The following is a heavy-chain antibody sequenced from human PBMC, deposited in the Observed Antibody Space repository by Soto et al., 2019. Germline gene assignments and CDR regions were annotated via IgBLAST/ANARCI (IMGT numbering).Heavy chain of an antibody. D-gene: IGHD3-10*01. V-gene: IGHV3-66*01. J-gene: IGHJ3*02. Sequence: GESLKISWAASGFTVSSNYMIWVRQAPGKGLEWVSVIYSGGSTYYADSVKGRFTISRDNSKNTLYLQMNSLRAEDTAVYYCARGHEYGSGSYHIWGQGTMVTVSS. CDR1: GFTVSSNY. CDR3: ARGHEYGSGSYHI. CDR2: IYSGGST.